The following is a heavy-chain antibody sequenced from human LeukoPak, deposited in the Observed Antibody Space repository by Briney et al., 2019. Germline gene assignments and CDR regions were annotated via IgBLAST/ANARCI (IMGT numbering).Heavy chain of an antibody. CDR3: ARDKRRSDYYGSGSYYPDAFDI. Sequence: ASVKVSCKVSGYTLTELSMHWVRQAPGKGLEWVGGFDPEDGETIYAQKFQGRVTMTEDTSTDTAYMELSSLRSEDTAVYYCARDKRRSDYYGSGSYYPDAFDIWGQGTMVTVSS. D-gene: IGHD3-10*01. CDR2: FDPEDGET. CDR1: GYTLTELS. J-gene: IGHJ3*02. V-gene: IGHV1-24*01.